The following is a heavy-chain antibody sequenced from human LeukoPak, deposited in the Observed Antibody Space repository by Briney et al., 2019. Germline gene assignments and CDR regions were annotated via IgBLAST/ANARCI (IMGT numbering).Heavy chain of an antibody. J-gene: IGHJ6*02. CDR1: GGSFSGYY. V-gene: IGHV4-34*01. CDR3: ARYDSSGYYHYYYYGMDV. CDR2: INHSGST. Sequence: PSETLSLTCAVYGGSFSGYYWSWIRQPPGKGLEWIGEINHSGSTNYNPSLKSRVTISVDTSKNQFSLKLSPVTAADTAVYYCARYDSSGYYHYYYYGMDVWGQGTTVTVSS. D-gene: IGHD3-22*01.